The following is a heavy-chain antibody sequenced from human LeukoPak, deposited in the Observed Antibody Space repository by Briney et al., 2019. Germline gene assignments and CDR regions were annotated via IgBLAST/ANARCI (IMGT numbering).Heavy chain of an antibody. D-gene: IGHD4-11*01. V-gene: IGHV4-61*02. J-gene: IGHJ5*02. Sequence: PSETLSLTCTVSGGSISSGSYYWSWIRQPAGKGLEWIGRIHTSGGTNYNPSLKSRVTISVDTSKNQFSLKLSSVTAADTAVYYCARNARRYSNYPSWFDPWGQGTLVPVSS. CDR1: GGSISSGSYY. CDR2: IHTSGGT. CDR3: ARNARRYSNYPSWFDP.